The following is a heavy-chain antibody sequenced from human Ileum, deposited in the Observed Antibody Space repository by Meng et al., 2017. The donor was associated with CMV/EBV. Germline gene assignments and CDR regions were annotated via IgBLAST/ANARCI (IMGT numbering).Heavy chain of an antibody. Sequence: LYCAASRFHFRDYMMHWVRQAPGKGLEWFSLITWDGTSTYYADSVKGRFTISRDNSNNLLYLQMNSLKSDDTALYYCAKGRGSYADHWGQGTLVTVSS. CDR3: AKGRGSYADH. V-gene: IGHV3-43*01. CDR2: ITWDGTST. J-gene: IGHJ5*02. D-gene: IGHD1-26*01. CDR1: RFHFRDYM.